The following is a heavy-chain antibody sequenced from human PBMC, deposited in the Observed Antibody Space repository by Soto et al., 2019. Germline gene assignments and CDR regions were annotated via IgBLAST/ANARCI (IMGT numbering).Heavy chain of an antibody. CDR1: GGTFSSYA. CDR2: FNPIFETA. D-gene: IGHD3-10*01. Sequence: QVQLVQSGAEVKKPGSSVKVSCKASGGTFSSYAISWVRQAPGQGLEWMGGFNPIFETANYAQKFQGRVTITADESTNTAYIELSSLRSEDTAVYYCTRGITLIRGVIPPGYYYGMDVWGQGTTVAVSS. CDR3: TRGITLIRGVIPPGYYYGMDV. J-gene: IGHJ6*02. V-gene: IGHV1-69*01.